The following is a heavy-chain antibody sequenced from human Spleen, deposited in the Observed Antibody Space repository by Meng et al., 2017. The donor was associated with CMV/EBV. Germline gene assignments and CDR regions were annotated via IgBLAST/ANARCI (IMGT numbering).Heavy chain of an antibody. CDR1: GFTFSSYE. Sequence: GGSLRLSCAASGFTFSSYEMNWVRQAPGKGLEWVSYISSSGSTIYYADSVKGRFTISRDNAKNSLYLQMNSLRAEDTAVYYCAREMATSPPDYWGQGTLVTVSS. J-gene: IGHJ4*02. D-gene: IGHD5-24*01. CDR2: ISSSGSTI. V-gene: IGHV3-48*03. CDR3: AREMATSPPDY.